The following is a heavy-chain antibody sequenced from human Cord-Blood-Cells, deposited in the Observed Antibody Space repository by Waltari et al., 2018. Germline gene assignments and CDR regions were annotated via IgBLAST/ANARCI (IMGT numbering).Heavy chain of an antibody. CDR3: AKTRIVGALFDY. CDR2: IYHSGST. D-gene: IGHD1-26*01. Sequence: QVQLQESGPGLVKPSETLSLTCAVSGYSISSGSYWGWIRQPPGKGLEWIGRIYHSGSTYYNPSLKSRVTISVDTSKNQFSLKLSSVTAADTAVYYCAKTRIVGALFDYWGQGTLVTVSS. V-gene: IGHV4-38-2*01. J-gene: IGHJ4*02. CDR1: GYSISSGSY.